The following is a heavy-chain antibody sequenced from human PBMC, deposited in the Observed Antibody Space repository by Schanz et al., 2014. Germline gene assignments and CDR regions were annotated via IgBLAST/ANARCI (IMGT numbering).Heavy chain of an antibody. D-gene: IGHD2-21*01. CDR2: FDPKKGEA. CDR1: GSIFSKLL. CDR3: ETGPHIVVAFDY. Sequence: QVQLVQSGAEVKKPGASVKVSCKVSGSIFSKLLMHWVRQGPAKGLEWMGGFDPKKGEAIYAQKFQGRVTMTEDTSTGTAYMELRSLTSEDTAVYYCETGPHIVVAFDYWGQGTLVTGSS. V-gene: IGHV1-24*01. J-gene: IGHJ4*02.